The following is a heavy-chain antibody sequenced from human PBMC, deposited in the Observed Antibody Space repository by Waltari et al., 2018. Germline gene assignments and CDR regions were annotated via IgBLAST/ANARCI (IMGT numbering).Heavy chain of an antibody. CDR1: GFTFSSYT. V-gene: IGHV3-21*01. CDR3: ARGSTGTAYNNWFDP. J-gene: IGHJ5*02. D-gene: IGHD1-1*01. Sequence: EVQLVESGGGLVKPGGSLRPSCAASGFTFSSYTMNWVRQAPGKGLEWCSSISSSSSYIYYADSVKGRFTNSRDNAKNSLYLQMNSLRAEDTAVYYCARGSTGTAYNNWFDPWGQGTLVTVSS. CDR2: ISSSSSYI.